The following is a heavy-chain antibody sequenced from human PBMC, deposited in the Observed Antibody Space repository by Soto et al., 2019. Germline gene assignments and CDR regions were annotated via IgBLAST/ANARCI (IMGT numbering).Heavy chain of an antibody. Sequence: GGSLRLSCAASGFTFSDYYMSWIRQAPGKGLEWVSYISSSGSTIYYADSVKGRFTISRDNAKNSLYLQMNSLRAEGTAVYYCASSSIAARLDYWGQGTLVTVSS. D-gene: IGHD6-6*01. CDR3: ASSSIAARLDY. CDR1: GFTFSDYY. V-gene: IGHV3-11*01. J-gene: IGHJ4*02. CDR2: ISSSGSTI.